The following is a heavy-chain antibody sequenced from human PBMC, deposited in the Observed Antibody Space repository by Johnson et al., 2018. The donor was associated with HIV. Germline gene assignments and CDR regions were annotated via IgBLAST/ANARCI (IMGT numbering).Heavy chain of an antibody. CDR1: GITFSDYA. V-gene: IGHV3-30*04. CDR2: ISYDGSNK. CDR3: AKDKDACDI. Sequence: MQLVESGGGVVQPGRSLRLSCAASGITFSDYAMHWVRQAPGKGMEWVAVISYDGSNKYYADSVKGRFTISRDKSKNTLYLQMNSLRAEDTAVYYCAKDKDACDIWGQGTMVTVSS. J-gene: IGHJ3*02.